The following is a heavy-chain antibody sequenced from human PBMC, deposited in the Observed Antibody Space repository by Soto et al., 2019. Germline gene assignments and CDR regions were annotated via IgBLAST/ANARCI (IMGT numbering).Heavy chain of an antibody. CDR1: VFTFSSYS. CDR2: ISSSSSYI. D-gene: IGHD6-19*01. V-gene: IGHV3-21*01. CDR3: ARDGYSSGLEYFQH. J-gene: IGHJ1*01. Sequence: PWWSLRLSCSASVFTFSSYSMNWVRQAPGKGLEWVSSISSSSSYIYYADSVKGRFTISRDNAKNSLYLQMNSLRAEDTAVYYCARDGYSSGLEYFQHWGQGTLVTVSS.